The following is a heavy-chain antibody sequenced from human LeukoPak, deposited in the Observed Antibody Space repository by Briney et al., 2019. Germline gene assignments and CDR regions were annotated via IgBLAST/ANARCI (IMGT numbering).Heavy chain of an antibody. CDR3: ARKGLTKPLSVAVDFDS. CDR1: GGSISSSNW. V-gene: IGHV4-4*02. J-gene: IGHJ4*02. D-gene: IGHD6-19*01. CDR2: IYHSGST. Sequence: SETLALNCAVSGGSISSSNWWSWVRPPPGKGLEWVGEIYHSGSTNYNPSLKSRVTISVDKSKNQFSLKLSSVTAADTAVYYCARKGLTKPLSVAVDFDSWAQGTLVTVSS.